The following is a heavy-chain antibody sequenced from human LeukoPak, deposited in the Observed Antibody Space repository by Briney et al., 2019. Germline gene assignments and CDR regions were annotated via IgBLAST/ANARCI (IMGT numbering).Heavy chain of an antibody. D-gene: IGHD6-13*01. J-gene: IGHJ5*02. Sequence: ASVKVSCKASGYTFTSYGISWVRQAPGQGLEWMGWSSAYNGNTNYAQKLQGRVTMTKDTSTSTAYLELRSLRSDDTAVYYCARVRRLAAAGTLSLDPWGQGTLVTVSS. CDR2: SSAYNGNT. V-gene: IGHV1-18*04. CDR1: GYTFTSYG. CDR3: ARVRRLAAAGTLSLDP.